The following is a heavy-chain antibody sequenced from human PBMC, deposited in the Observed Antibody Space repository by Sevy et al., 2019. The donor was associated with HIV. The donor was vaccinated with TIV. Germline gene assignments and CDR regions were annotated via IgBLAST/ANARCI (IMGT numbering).Heavy chain of an antibody. D-gene: IGHD2-2*01. V-gene: IGHV3-7*03. CDR1: GFTFSSYW. Sequence: GGSPRLSCAASGFTFSSYWMSWVRQAPGKGLEWVANIKKDGSEKYYVDSVKGRFTISRDNAKNSLYLQMNSLRVEDTAMYYCARDCSSTNCLWGLDVWGQGTTVTVSS. J-gene: IGHJ6*02. CDR2: IKKDGSEK. CDR3: ARDCSSTNCLWGLDV.